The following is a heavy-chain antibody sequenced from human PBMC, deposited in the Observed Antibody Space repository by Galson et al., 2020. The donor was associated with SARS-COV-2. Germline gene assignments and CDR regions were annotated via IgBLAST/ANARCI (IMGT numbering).Heavy chain of an antibody. D-gene: IGHD3-10*01. CDR1: GFTFNNYW. Sequence: GGSLRLSCAASGFTFNNYWMHWVCQAPGKGLVWVSHITSDGSITPYAGSVKGRFTISRDNAKNTLYLQMNSLRAEDTAVYYCARGGSGSLDHWGQGTLVTVSS. CDR3: ARGGSGSLDH. CDR2: ITSDGSIT. J-gene: IGHJ5*02. V-gene: IGHV3-74*01.